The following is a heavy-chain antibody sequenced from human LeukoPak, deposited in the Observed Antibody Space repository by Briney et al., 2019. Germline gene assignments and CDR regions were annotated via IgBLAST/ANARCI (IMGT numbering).Heavy chain of an antibody. CDR1: GYTFTGYY. CDR3: ARAHSSGWSNWFDP. J-gene: IGHJ5*02. D-gene: IGHD6-19*01. Sequence: GASVKVSCKASGYTFTGYYMHWVRQAPGQGLERMGRINPNSGGTNYAQKFQGRVTMTRDTSISTAYMELSRLRSDDTAVYYCARAHSSGWSNWFDPWGQGTLVTVSS. CDR2: INPNSGGT. V-gene: IGHV1-2*06.